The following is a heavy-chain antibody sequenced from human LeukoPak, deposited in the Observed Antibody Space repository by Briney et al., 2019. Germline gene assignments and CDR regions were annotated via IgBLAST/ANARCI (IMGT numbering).Heavy chain of an antibody. CDR1: GYSFTSYW. CDR2: IYPGDSDT. Sequence: GESLKISCKGSGYSFTSYWIGWVRQMPGKGLEWMGIIYPGDSDTRYSPSFQGQVTISADKPISTAYLQWSSLKASDTAMYYCARHGGGIVVVPAAKGGMDVWGKGTTVTVSS. CDR3: ARHGGGIVVVPAAKGGMDV. V-gene: IGHV5-51*01. J-gene: IGHJ6*04. D-gene: IGHD2-2*01.